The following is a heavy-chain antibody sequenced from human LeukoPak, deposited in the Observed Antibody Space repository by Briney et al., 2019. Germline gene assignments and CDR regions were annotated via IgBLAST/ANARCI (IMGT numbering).Heavy chain of an antibody. CDR3: VRWGVEAGMDC. Sequence: GGSLRLSCEGSGFTFSNYWMGWVRQASGKGLEWVANINPDGSDTTYVDSVKGRFIISRDNAKKSLLLQMNSLRVEETSVYYCVRWGVEAGMDCWGQGSLVTVSS. D-gene: IGHD3-10*01. V-gene: IGHV3-7*01. J-gene: IGHJ4*02. CDR1: GFTFSNYW. CDR2: INPDGSDT.